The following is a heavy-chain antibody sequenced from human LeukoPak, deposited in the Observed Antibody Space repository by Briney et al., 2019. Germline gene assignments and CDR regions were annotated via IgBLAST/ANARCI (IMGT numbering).Heavy chain of an antibody. V-gene: IGHV3-15*01. Sequence: PGGSLRLSCAASGFTFSNYAMSWVRQAPGKGLEWVGRIKSKTDGGTTDYAAPVKGRFTISRDDSKNTLYLQMNSLKTEDTAVYYCTTGPMGRLVVRGVIRTADYWGQGTLVTVSS. CDR2: IKSKTDGGTT. J-gene: IGHJ4*02. D-gene: IGHD3-10*01. CDR1: GFTFSNYA. CDR3: TTGPMGRLVVRGVIRTADY.